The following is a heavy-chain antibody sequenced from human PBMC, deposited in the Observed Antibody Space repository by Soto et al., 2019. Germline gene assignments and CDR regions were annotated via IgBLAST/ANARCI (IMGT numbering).Heavy chain of an antibody. Sequence: PAETLSLTWAVSGGSLTRGSNSWDWIRQKPGKGLEWIGYISPSRTTYYNPSLKSPVSISINVSNNQFSLNLTSLTAAYTAVYYCARGREFDSWGQGTLVTVSS. CDR2: ISPSRTT. V-gene: IGHV4-30-2*01. CDR3: ARGREFDS. J-gene: IGHJ4*02. CDR1: GGSLTRGSNS.